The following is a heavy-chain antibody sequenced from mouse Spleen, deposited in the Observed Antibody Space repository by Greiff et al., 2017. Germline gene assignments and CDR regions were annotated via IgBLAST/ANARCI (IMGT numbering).Heavy chain of an antibody. V-gene: IGHV1-69*01. D-gene: IGHD2-5*01. Sequence: QVQLQQPGAELVMPGASVKLSCKASGYTFTSYWMHWVKQRPGQGLEWIGEIDPSDSYTNYNQKFKGKATLTVDKSSSTAYMQLSSLTSEDSAVYYCARSDYSNYEAYWGQGTLVTVSA. J-gene: IGHJ3*01. CDR3: ARSDYSNYEAY. CDR1: GYTFTSYW. CDR2: IDPSDSYT.